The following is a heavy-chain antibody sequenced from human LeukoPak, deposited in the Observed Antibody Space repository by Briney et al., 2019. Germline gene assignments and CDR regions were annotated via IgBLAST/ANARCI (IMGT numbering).Heavy chain of an antibody. V-gene: IGHV4-30-4*08. D-gene: IGHD4-17*01. CDR1: GGSISSGDYY. Sequence: SQTLSLTCTVSGGSISSGDYYWSWIRQPPGKGLEWIGYIYYSGSTYYNPYLQSRVTISIDTSKSQFSLRLSSVTAADTAVYFCAGYGVATTWAQSFDIWGQGTMVTVSS. J-gene: IGHJ3*02. CDR3: AGYGVATTWAQSFDI. CDR2: IYYSGST.